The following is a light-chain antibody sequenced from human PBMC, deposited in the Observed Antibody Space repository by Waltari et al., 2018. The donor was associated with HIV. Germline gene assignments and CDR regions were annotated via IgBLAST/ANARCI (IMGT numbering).Light chain of an antibody. V-gene: IGLV3-1*01. Sequence: SYELTQPPSVSVSPGQTASIPCSGDKLGDKYACWYQQKPGKSPVLVIYKDGKRPSGIPERFSGFNSGNTATLTISGTQAMDEADYYCQAWDSDTPKVFGGGTKLTVL. J-gene: IGLJ2*01. CDR1: KLGDKY. CDR2: KDG. CDR3: QAWDSDTPKV.